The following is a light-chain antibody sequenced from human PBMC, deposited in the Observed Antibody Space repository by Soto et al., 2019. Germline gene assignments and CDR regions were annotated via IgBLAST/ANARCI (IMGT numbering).Light chain of an antibody. CDR1: QGISNN. Sequence: EIVMTQSPATLSVSPGDRATLSCRASQGISNNLAWYQQKPGQAPRLLFYDASTRATGVPARFSGSGSGTEFTLTISSLQSEDFEVYYCRQYNNWPPITFGQGTRLEIK. CDR2: DAS. V-gene: IGKV3D-15*01. J-gene: IGKJ5*01. CDR3: RQYNNWPPIT.